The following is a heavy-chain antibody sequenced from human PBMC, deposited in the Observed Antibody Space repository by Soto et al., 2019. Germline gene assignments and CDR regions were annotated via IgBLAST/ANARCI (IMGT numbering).Heavy chain of an antibody. CDR2: INSDGSST. CDR1: GFTFSSYW. D-gene: IGHD5-18*01. J-gene: IGHJ6*02. CDR3: ARGAWIQLGRGMDV. Sequence: VGSLRLSCAASGFTFSSYWMHWVRQAPGKGLVWVSRINSDGSSTSYADSVKGRFTISRDNAKNTLYLQMNSLRAEDTAVYYCARGAWIQLGRGMDVWGQGTTVTVSS. V-gene: IGHV3-74*01.